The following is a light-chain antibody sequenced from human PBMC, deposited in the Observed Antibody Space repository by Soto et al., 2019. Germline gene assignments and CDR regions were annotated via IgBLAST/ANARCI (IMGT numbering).Light chain of an antibody. Sequence: QSALTQPASVSGSPGQSITISCTGTSSDVGASIYVSWYQQHPGKAPRLMIYEVSNRPSGVSNRFSGSKSGNTASLTISGLQAEDEADYYCSSYTIGNPLYVFGSGTKVTVL. CDR3: SSYTIGNPLYV. CDR1: SSDVGASIY. V-gene: IGLV2-14*01. J-gene: IGLJ1*01. CDR2: EVS.